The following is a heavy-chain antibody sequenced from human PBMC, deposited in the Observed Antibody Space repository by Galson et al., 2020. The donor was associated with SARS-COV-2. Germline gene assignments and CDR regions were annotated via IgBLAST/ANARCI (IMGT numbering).Heavy chain of an antibody. V-gene: IGHV3-30*01. D-gene: IGHD4-17*01. Sequence: GESLKISCAASGFTFSSYAMHWVRQAPGKGLEWVAVISYDGSNKYYADSVKGRFTISRDNSKNTLYLQMNSLRAEDTAVYYCARDPAADYGDSEIDYWGQGTLVTVSS. CDR2: ISYDGSNK. CDR1: GFTFSSYA. CDR3: ARDPAADYGDSEIDY. J-gene: IGHJ4*02.